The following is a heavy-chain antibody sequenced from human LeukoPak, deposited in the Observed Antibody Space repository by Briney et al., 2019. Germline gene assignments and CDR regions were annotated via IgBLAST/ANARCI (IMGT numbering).Heavy chain of an antibody. Sequence: SETLSLTWTVSGGSISSYYWSWIRQPPGKGLEWIGYIYDSGSTNYNPSLKSRVTISVDTSKNQFSLKLSSVTAADTAVYYCARELGGNSLAFDIWGQGTMVTVSS. CDR3: ARELGGNSLAFDI. J-gene: IGHJ3*02. CDR2: IYDSGST. CDR1: GGSISSYY. V-gene: IGHV4-59*01. D-gene: IGHD4-23*01.